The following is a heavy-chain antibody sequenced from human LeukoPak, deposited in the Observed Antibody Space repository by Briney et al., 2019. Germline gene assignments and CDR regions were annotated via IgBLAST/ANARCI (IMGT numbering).Heavy chain of an antibody. CDR2: ISSSGSTI. D-gene: IGHD2-2*01. CDR1: GFTFSDYY. Sequence: GGSLKLSCAASGFTFSDYYMSWIRQAPGKGLEWVSYISSSGSTIYYADSVKGRFTISRDNAKNSLYLQMNSLRAEDTAVYYCARGQPAAIPPTFDYWGQGTLVTVSS. CDR3: ARGQPAAIPPTFDY. J-gene: IGHJ4*02. V-gene: IGHV3-11*01.